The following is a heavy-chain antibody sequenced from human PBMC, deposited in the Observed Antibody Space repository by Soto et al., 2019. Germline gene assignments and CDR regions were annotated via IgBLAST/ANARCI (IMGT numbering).Heavy chain of an antibody. CDR1: GYTFTSYY. CDR3: SRDRELRLYYDFWSGKPSWFDP. V-gene: IGHV1-46*01. D-gene: IGHD3-3*01. J-gene: IGHJ5*02. Sequence: QVQLVQSGAEVKKPGALVKVSCKASGYTFTSYYMYWVRQAPGQGLEWMGIINPSGGSTSYAQKVQGRVTMTRYTATSTAYLRLSRLRSEATAVYYCSRDRELRLYYDFWSGKPSWFDPWGQGNLVTVSA. CDR2: INPSGGST.